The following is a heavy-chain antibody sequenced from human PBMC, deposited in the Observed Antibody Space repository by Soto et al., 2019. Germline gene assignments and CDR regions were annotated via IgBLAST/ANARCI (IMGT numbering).Heavy chain of an antibody. Sequence: QVQLVQSGAEVKKPGASVKVSCKASGYTFTSYGISWVRQAPGQGLEWMGWISAYNGNTNYAQKLQGRVTMTTDISTSTAYMELRSLRSDDTAVYYCARESYYDFWSGYLGYYYTDVWGKGTTVTVSS. CDR3: ARESYYDFWSGYLGYYYTDV. J-gene: IGHJ6*03. CDR2: ISAYNGNT. CDR1: GYTFTSYG. V-gene: IGHV1-18*01. D-gene: IGHD3-3*01.